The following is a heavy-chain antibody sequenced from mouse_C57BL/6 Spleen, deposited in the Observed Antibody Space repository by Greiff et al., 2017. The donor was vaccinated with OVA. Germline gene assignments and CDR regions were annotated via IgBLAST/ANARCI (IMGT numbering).Heavy chain of an antibody. Sequence: VQLQQSGAELARPGASVKLSCKASGYTFTSYGISWVKQRTGQGLEWIGEIYPRSGNTYYNEKFKGKATLTAEKSSSTAYMELRSLTSEDSAVYFCARRNYGSSYEAAMDYWGQGTSVTVSS. D-gene: IGHD1-1*01. CDR1: GYTFTSYG. J-gene: IGHJ4*01. CDR2: IYPRSGNT. CDR3: ARRNYGSSYEAAMDY. V-gene: IGHV1-81*01.